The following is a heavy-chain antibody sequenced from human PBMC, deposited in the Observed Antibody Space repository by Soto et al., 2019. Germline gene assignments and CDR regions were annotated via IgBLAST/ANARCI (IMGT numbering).Heavy chain of an antibody. CDR2: ISGSGGST. CDR1: GFTFSNYG. CDR3: AKDSPVGVPLLRDLHD. Sequence: GRSLRLSCAASGFTFSNYGMSWVRQAPGKGLEWVSVISGSGGSTYYADSVKGRFTLSRDKSKTTVYLEMNSLRAEDTAVYYCAKDSPVGVPLLRDLHDWGQGTLVNVSS. J-gene: IGHJ1*01. V-gene: IGHV3-23*01. D-gene: IGHD2-15*01.